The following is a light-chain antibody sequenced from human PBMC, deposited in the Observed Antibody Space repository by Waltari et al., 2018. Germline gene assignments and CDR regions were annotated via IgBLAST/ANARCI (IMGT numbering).Light chain of an antibody. CDR1: QSVSTN. V-gene: IGKV3-15*01. CDR2: GAS. J-gene: IGKJ4*01. CDR3: QQYESWPLT. Sequence: EIVMTQSPAPLSVSPGARATLSCRASQSVSTNLAWFQQRSGQAPRLLLYGASTRATGIPAKFSGSGSGTEFTLTISSLQSEDFVLYYCQQYESWPLTFGGGTKVEI.